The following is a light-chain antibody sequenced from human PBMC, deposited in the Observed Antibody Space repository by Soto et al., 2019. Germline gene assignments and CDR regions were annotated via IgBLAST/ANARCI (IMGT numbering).Light chain of an antibody. CDR2: EVN. CDR3: SSFTRSSTYV. J-gene: IGLJ1*01. Sequence: QSALTQPASVSGSPGQSITISFTVTSSDVGAYNFVSWYQQYPGKAPKVMIYEVNNRPSGVSNRFSGSKSGNTASLTISGLQAEDEADYYCSSFTRSSTYVFGSGTKVTVL. V-gene: IGLV2-14*01. CDR1: SSDVGAYNF.